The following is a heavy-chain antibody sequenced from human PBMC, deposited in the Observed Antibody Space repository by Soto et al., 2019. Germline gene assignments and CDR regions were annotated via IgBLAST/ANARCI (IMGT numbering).Heavy chain of an antibody. Sequence: ASVKVSCKASGYTFTSYYMHWVRQAPGQGLEWMGTINPSGGSTSYAQKFQGRVTMTRDTSTSTVYMELSSLRSEDTAVYYCAREYSSSSGPEGWFDPWGQGTLVTVSS. D-gene: IGHD6-6*01. J-gene: IGHJ5*02. CDR2: INPSGGST. CDR3: AREYSSSSGPEGWFDP. CDR1: GYTFTSYY. V-gene: IGHV1-46*01.